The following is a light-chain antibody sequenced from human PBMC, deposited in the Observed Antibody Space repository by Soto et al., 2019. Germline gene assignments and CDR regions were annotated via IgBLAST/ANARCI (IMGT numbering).Light chain of an antibody. J-gene: IGKJ5*01. CDR2: DAS. V-gene: IGKV3-11*01. Sequence: EIVLTPSPATLSLSPGERATLSCRASQTIQTYLALYQQKPGQAPRLLISDASNRATGVPARFSGSGSETDFALTINNLEHEAFAVYFCQQRNARDMITFGQGTRREMK. CDR1: QTIQTY. CDR3: QQRNARDMIT.